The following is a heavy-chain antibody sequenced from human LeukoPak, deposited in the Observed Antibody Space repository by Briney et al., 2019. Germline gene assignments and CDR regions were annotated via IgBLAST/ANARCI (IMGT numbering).Heavy chain of an antibody. CDR3: AKGRQEWWTFDALDI. CDR2: ISFDGSKK. D-gene: IGHD2-8*01. CDR1: GFTFSSYG. V-gene: IGHV3-30*18. Sequence: GGSLRLSCAASGFTFSSYGMHWVRQAPGKALEWVALISFDGSKKFYADSVKGRFTISRDNSQNTLYLQMNSLIPDDTAVFPCAKGRQEWWTFDALDIWGQGTMVTVSS. J-gene: IGHJ3*02.